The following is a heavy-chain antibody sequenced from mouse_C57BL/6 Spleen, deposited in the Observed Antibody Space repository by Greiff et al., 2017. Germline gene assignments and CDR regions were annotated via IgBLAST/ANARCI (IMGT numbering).Heavy chain of an antibody. CDR1: GYAFSSSW. D-gene: IGHD2-12*01. Sequence: QVQLKQSGPELVKPGASVKISCKASGYAFSSSWMNWVKQRPGKGLEWIGRIYPGDGDTNYNGKFKGKATLTADKSSSTAYMQLSSLTSEDSAVYVCEREDGGYCSGYFDYWGQGTTLTVSS. J-gene: IGHJ2*01. CDR2: IYPGDGDT. V-gene: IGHV1-82*01. CDR3: EREDGGYCSGYFDY.